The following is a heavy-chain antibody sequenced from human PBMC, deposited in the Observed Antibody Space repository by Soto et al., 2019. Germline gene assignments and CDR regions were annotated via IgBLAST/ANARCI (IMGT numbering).Heavy chain of an antibody. Sequence: GASVKVSWKAAGGTFSSYAISWGRQAPGQGLEWMGGIIPIFGTANYAQKFQGRVTITADESTSTAYMELSSLRSEDTAVYYCARATYYDILTGYCWFDPWGQGTLVTVSS. D-gene: IGHD3-9*01. V-gene: IGHV1-69*13. CDR2: IIPIFGTA. J-gene: IGHJ5*02. CDR3: ARATYYDILTGYCWFDP. CDR1: GGTFSSYA.